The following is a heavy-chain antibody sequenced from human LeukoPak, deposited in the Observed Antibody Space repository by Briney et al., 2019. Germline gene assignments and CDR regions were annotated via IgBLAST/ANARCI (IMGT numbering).Heavy chain of an antibody. J-gene: IGHJ4*02. CDR2: ISGSGGSI. CDR1: GFTFSSYA. CDR3: ARDADFFDSSGFYSLIDY. V-gene: IGHV3-23*01. Sequence: GGSLRLSCAASGFTFSSYAMSWVRQVPGKGLEWVSGISGSGGSIDYADSVKGRFTISRGNSKNTLFLQLNSLRPEDTAIYYCARDADFFDSSGFYSLIDYWGQGTLVTVSS. D-gene: IGHD3-22*01.